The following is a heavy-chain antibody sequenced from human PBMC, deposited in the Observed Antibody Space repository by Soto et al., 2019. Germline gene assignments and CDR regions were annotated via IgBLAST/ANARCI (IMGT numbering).Heavy chain of an antibody. CDR1: GFSFSSYA. CDR3: AKDLRRLVLDSQDY. CDR2: ISGSGGST. J-gene: IGHJ4*02. V-gene: IGHV3-23*01. Sequence: PGGSLRLSCAASGFSFSSYAMSWVRQAPVKGLEWVSAISGSGGSTYYADSVKGRFTISRDNPKNTLYLQMNSLRAEDTAVYYCAKDLRRLVLDSQDYWGQGTLVTVSS. D-gene: IGHD6-19*01.